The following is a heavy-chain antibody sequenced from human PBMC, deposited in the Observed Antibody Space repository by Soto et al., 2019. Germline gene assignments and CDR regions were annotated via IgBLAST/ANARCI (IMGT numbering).Heavy chain of an antibody. CDR1: GGSISSGGYS. J-gene: IGHJ5*02. Sequence: LSLTCAVSGGSISSGGYSWSWIRQPPGKGLEWIGYIYHSGSTYYNPSLKSRVTISVDRSKNQFSLKLSSVTAADTAVYYCARDSSSWYGVFRYNWFDPWGQGTLVTVSS. V-gene: IGHV4-30-2*01. CDR3: ARDSSSWYGVFRYNWFDP. CDR2: IYHSGST. D-gene: IGHD6-13*01.